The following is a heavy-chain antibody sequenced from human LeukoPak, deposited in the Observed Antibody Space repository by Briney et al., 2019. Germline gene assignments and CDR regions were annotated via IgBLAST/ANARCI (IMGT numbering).Heavy chain of an antibody. Sequence: SETLSLTCAVPGYSISSGYYWGWIRQPPGKGLEWIGRISHSGGTYYNPSLKSRVTISVDTSKNQFSLKLSSVTAADTAVYYGARLSSNPSGPLTRYYYYMDVWGKGTTVTVSS. CDR3: ARLSSNPSGPLTRYYYYMDV. CDR2: ISHSGGT. J-gene: IGHJ6*03. CDR1: GYSISSGYY. V-gene: IGHV4-38-2*01. D-gene: IGHD4/OR15-4a*01.